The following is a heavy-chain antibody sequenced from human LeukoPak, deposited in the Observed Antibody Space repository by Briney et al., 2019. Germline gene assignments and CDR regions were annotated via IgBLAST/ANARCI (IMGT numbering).Heavy chain of an antibody. CDR3: ARGGGARPDY. D-gene: IGHD6-6*01. CDR2: ISSSSRTK. CDR1: GFIFSDYG. V-gene: IGHV3-48*01. Sequence: GGSQRLLCAASGFIFSDYGMNWVRQAPGKGLEWVSYISSSSRTKQYADSVKGRFTISRDNAQSSVYLQMNSLRAEDSAVYYCARGGGARPDYWGQGALVTVSS. J-gene: IGHJ4*02.